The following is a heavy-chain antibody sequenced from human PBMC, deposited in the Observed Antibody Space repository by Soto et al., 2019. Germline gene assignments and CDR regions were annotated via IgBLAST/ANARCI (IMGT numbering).Heavy chain of an antibody. Sequence: SETLSLTCTVSGGSISSYYWSWMRQPPGKGLEWIGYIYYSGSTNYNPSLKSRVTISVDTSKNQFSLKLSSVTAADTAVYYCARGRHNYYYGMDVWGQGTTVTV. D-gene: IGHD2-21*01. J-gene: IGHJ6*02. CDR1: GGSISSYY. CDR3: ARGRHNYYYGMDV. CDR2: IYYSGST. V-gene: IGHV4-59*01.